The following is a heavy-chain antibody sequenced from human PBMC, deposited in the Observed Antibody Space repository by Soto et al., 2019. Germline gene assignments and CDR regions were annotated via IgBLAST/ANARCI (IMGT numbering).Heavy chain of an antibody. V-gene: IGHV4-61*01. CDR3: VHLSGSLYHYYGLDV. Sequence: SETLSLTCTVSGASVSSSNHYWRWVRQPPGKGLEWIGYVYYSGSTNSNPSLKSRVTLSLDTSRSQFSLKLNSVTAADTAVYYCVHLSGSLYHYYGLDVWGQGTTVTVSS. J-gene: IGHJ6*02. D-gene: IGHD1-26*01. CDR2: VYYSGST. CDR1: GASVSSSNHY.